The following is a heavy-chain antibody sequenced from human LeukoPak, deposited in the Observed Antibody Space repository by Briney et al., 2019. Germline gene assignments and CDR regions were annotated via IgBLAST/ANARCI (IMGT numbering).Heavy chain of an antibody. D-gene: IGHD4-23*01. J-gene: IGHJ3*02. CDR2: IYHSGRT. CDR3: ASPPDYGGNSALNAFDI. CDR1: GYPISSGYY. V-gene: IGHV4-38-2*02. Sequence: TTSETLSLPCTVSGYPISSGYYWGWIRQPPGKGLEWIGSIYHSGRTYYHPSLKSRLTISVDTSTNLLSLNLRSLTAAHTAVYYCASPPDYGGNSALNAFDIWGQGAMVTVSS.